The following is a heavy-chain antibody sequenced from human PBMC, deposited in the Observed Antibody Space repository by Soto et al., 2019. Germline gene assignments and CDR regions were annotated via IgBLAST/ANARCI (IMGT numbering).Heavy chain of an antibody. D-gene: IGHD4-4*01. Sequence: GSLRLSCAASGFTFSDYGMHWVRQAPGKGLEWVGVILYDGSYQYYGDSVKGRFIISRDNSKDTLYLQMNSVRAEDTAVYYCAKGDYNNFLDYWGLGTLVTVSS. CDR3: AKGDYNNFLDY. CDR2: ILYDGSYQ. J-gene: IGHJ4*02. V-gene: IGHV3-30*18. CDR1: GFTFSDYG.